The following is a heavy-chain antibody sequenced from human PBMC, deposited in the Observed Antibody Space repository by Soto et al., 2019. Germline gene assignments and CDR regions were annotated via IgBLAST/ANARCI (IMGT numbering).Heavy chain of an antibody. CDR1: GGTFSSYA. V-gene: IGHV1-69*13. Sequence: ASVKVSCKASGGTFSSYAISWVRQAPGQGLEWMGGIIPIFGTANYAQKFQGRVTITADESTSTAYMELSSLRSEDTAVYYCARAPPYYDILTGFPHAFDIWGQGTMV. CDR2: IIPIFGTA. J-gene: IGHJ3*02. D-gene: IGHD3-9*01. CDR3: ARAPPYYDILTGFPHAFDI.